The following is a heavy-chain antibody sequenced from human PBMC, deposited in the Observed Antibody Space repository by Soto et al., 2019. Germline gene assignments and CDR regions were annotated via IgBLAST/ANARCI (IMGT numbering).Heavy chain of an antibody. J-gene: IGHJ5*02. CDR3: GSDGPSGYIPSYIET. D-gene: IGHD5-12*01. Sequence: RESLTLSCSASGFSISNFGMFWVRQAPGRGLEWISFISRSHSDIYYADSVKGRFTISRDNAKNSMFLQMNSLRDEDRAVYYCGSDGPSGYIPSYIETWGQG. V-gene: IGHV3-21*05. CDR2: ISRSHSDI. CDR1: GFSISNFG.